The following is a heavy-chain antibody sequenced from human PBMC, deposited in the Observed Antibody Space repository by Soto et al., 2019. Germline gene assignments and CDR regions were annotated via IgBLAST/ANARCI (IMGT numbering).Heavy chain of an antibody. CDR1: GYTFTSYG. V-gene: IGHV1-18*01. CDR3: ARHGSSKSLSNWFDP. CDR2: ISAYNGNT. Sequence: ASVKVSCKASGYTFTSYGISWVRQAPGQGLEWMGWISAYNGNTNYAQKLQGRVTMTTDTSTSTAYMELRSLRSDDTAVYYCARHGSSKSLSNWFDPWGQGSLVTVSS. J-gene: IGHJ5*02. D-gene: IGHD4-4*01.